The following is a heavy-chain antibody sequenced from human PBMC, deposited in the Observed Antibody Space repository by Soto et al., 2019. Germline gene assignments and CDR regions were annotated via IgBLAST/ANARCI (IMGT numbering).Heavy chain of an antibody. CDR3: ARDGSGVCDY. D-gene: IGHD3-10*01. J-gene: IGHJ4*02. Sequence: EVQLVESGGGLVKPGGSLRLSCAASGFTFSSYSMNWVRQAPGKGLEWVSSISSSSSYIYYADSVKGLFTISRDNAKNSLYLQMNSLRAEDTAVYYCARDGSGVCDYWGQGTLVTVSP. CDR2: ISSSSSYI. CDR1: GFTFSSYS. V-gene: IGHV3-21*01.